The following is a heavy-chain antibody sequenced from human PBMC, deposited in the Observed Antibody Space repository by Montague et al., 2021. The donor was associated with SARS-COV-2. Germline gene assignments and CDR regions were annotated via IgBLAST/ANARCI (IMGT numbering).Heavy chain of an antibody. CDR2: TYYRSKWYN. Sequence: CAISGDSVSSNIATWNWIRQSPSRGLEWLGRTYYRSKWYNDYAVSVKSRVIINPDTSSNRISLQLNSVTPEDTAVYYCARAYCGGDCYFYWYFGLWGRGTLVTVSS. V-gene: IGHV6-1*01. J-gene: IGHJ2*01. CDR1: GDSVSSNIAT. CDR3: ARAYCGGDCYFYWYFGL. D-gene: IGHD2-21*02.